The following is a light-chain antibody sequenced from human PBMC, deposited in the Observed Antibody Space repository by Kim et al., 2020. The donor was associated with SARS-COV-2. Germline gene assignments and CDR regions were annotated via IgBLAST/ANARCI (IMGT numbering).Light chain of an antibody. V-gene: IGKV3-20*01. J-gene: IGKJ2*01. CDR2: DAS. Sequence: EVVLTQSPATLSLSAGERATLSCRASETITANYLAWYQQRPGQAPRLLIYDASNRATDIPDRFSGGGSGTDFTLTISRLEPEAFGMYYCQQYGNSLYTFGQGTKVDIK. CDR1: ETITANY. CDR3: QQYGNSLYT.